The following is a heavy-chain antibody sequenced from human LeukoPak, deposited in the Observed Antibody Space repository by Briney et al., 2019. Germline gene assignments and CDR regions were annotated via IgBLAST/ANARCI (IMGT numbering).Heavy chain of an antibody. V-gene: IGHV3-11*01. CDR1: GFTFSDYY. J-gene: IGHJ4*02. D-gene: IGHD2-21*02. CDR2: ISSSGNTI. Sequence: GGSLRLSCAASGFTFSDYYMSWIRQAPGKGLEWVSYISSSGNTIYYADSVKGRFTISRDNAKNSLYLQMNSLSAEDTAVYYCEKDLGGSGDYRPYWGQGSVVTVSS. CDR3: EKDLGGSGDYRPY.